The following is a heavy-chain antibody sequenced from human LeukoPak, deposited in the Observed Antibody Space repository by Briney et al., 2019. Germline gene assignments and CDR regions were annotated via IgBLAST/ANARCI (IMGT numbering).Heavy chain of an antibody. CDR3: ARKNWGSGGYWYFDL. CDR1: GGSICSYY. J-gene: IGHJ2*01. Sequence: SETLSLTCTVPGGSICSYYWSWIRQPPGKGLEWIGYIYYSGSTNYNPSLKSRVTISVDTSKNQCSLKLSSVTAADTAVYYCARKNWGSGGYWYFDLWGRGTLVTVSS. V-gene: IGHV4-59*01. D-gene: IGHD7-27*01. CDR2: IYYSGST.